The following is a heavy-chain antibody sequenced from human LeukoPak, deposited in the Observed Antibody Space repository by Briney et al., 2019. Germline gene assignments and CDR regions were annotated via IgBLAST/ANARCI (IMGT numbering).Heavy chain of an antibody. CDR1: GFTFSGSA. D-gene: IGHD1-26*01. Sequence: GGSLRLSCAASGFTFSGSAMHWVRQPSGKGLEWVGRISSKAYNYATAYAASVKGRFTISRDDSRNTTDLQMNSLKTEDTAVYYCIRMGANGGVHWGQGTLVTVSS. J-gene: IGHJ4*02. CDR3: IRMGANGGVH. V-gene: IGHV3-73*01. CDR2: ISSKAYNYAT.